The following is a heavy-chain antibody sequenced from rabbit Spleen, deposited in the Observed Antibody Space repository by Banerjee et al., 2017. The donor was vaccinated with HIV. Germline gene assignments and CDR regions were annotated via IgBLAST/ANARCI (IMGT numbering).Heavy chain of an antibody. V-gene: IGHV1S45*01. J-gene: IGHJ3*01. CDR2: IITDSGNT. CDR3: ARGAGTTRLDL. CDR1: GFSFSISYD. Sequence: QEQLEESGGGLVQPEGSLTLTCTASGFSFSISYDMCWVRQAPGKGLEWIGCIITDSGNTWYASWAKGRFTISEASSTMVTLQMTTLTAADTATYFCARGAGTTRLDLWGPGTLVSVS. D-gene: IGHD4-1*01.